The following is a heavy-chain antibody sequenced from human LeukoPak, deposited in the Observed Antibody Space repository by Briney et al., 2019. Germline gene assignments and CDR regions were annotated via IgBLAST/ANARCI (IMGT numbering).Heavy chain of an antibody. D-gene: IGHD3-10*01. CDR1: GGSISGYY. CDR3: ARHTFTGSDS. Sequence: PSETLSLTCTVSGGSISGYYWSWTRQPPGKGLEWIGYIYYSGSTNYNPSLKSRVTISVDTSKNQFSLRLSSVTAADTAVYYCARHTFTGSDSWGQGTLVTVSS. CDR2: IYYSGST. J-gene: IGHJ4*02. V-gene: IGHV4-59*08.